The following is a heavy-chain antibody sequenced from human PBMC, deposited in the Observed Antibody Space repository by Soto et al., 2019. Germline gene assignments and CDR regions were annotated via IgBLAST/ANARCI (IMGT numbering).Heavy chain of an antibody. Sequence: GASVKVSCKASGYTSTGYYMHWVRQAPGQGLEWMGWINPNSGGTNYAQKFQGWVTMTRDTSISTAYMELSRLRSDDTAVYYCARDSHYYDSSGYYLDAFDIWGQGTMVTVSS. J-gene: IGHJ3*02. CDR2: INPNSGGT. V-gene: IGHV1-2*04. CDR1: GYTSTGYY. D-gene: IGHD3-22*01. CDR3: ARDSHYYDSSGYYLDAFDI.